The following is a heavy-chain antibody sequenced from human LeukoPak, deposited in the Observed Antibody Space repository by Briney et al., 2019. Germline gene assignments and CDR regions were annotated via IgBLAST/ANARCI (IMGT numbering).Heavy chain of an antibody. D-gene: IGHD5-18*01. V-gene: IGHV1-2*02. Sequence: ASVKVSCKASGYTFTGYYMHWVRQAPGQGLEWMGWINPNSGGTNYAQKFQGRVTMTRDTSISTAYMELSWLRSDDTAVYYCARLSGYSYGFDYWGQGTLVTVSS. CDR2: INPNSGGT. CDR1: GYTFTGYY. J-gene: IGHJ4*02. CDR3: ARLSGYSYGFDY.